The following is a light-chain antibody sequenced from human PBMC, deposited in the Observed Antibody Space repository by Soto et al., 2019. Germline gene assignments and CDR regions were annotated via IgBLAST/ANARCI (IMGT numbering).Light chain of an antibody. CDR2: EVS. CDR1: SSDVGGYNS. CDR3: SSYAVNNNLGV. J-gene: IGLJ2*01. V-gene: IGLV2-8*01. Sequence: QSALTQPPSASGSPGQSVTISCTGTSSDVGGYNSVSWYQQYPGKAPKLIIYEVSERPSGVPDRFSGSKSGSTASLTVSGLQAEDEADYYCSSYAVNNNLGVFGGGTKLTVL.